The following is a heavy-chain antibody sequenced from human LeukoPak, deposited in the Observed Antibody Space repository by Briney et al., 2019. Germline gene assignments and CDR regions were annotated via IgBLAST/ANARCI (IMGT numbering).Heavy chain of an antibody. CDR3: ATGYSTGWYYFDY. CDR2: LYPDGSS. Sequence: PGGSLRLSCAASGFTVSNNYLSWVRQTPGEGLRWVSVLYPDGSSYYADSVKGRFIISRDNSKNTLYLQMNSLRAEDTAVYYCATGYSTGWYYFDYWGQGTLVTVSS. D-gene: IGHD6-19*01. CDR1: GFTVSNNY. V-gene: IGHV3-53*01. J-gene: IGHJ4*02.